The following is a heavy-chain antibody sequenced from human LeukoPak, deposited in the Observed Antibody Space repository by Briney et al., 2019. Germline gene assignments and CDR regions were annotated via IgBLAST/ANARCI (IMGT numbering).Heavy chain of an antibody. CDR1: GYTFTTFA. CDR2: INTNTGNP. CDR3: ARVRRFLKGGVAGIDY. Sequence: ASVKVSCKASGYTFTTFALIWVRQAAGQGLEWMGWINTNTGNPTYAQAFTGRFVFSLDTSVSTSYLQISSLKAEDTAVYYCARVRRFLKGGVAGIDYWGQGSLVTVSS. V-gene: IGHV7-4-1*02. J-gene: IGHJ4*02. D-gene: IGHD3-3*01.